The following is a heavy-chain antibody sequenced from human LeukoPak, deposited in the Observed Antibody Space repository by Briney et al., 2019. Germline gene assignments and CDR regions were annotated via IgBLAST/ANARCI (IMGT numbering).Heavy chain of an antibody. D-gene: IGHD6-19*01. CDR3: ARSSAYSSGWARFDD. J-gene: IGHJ4*02. V-gene: IGHV4-39*01. Sequence: SSETLSLTCTVSGGSITSSRYYWGCLRQPPGKVLNWNGSIYYSGSTYYNPSLKSRVTISVDTSKNQFSLKLSSVTAADTAVYYCARSSAYSSGWARFDDWGQGTLVTISS. CDR2: IYYSGST. CDR1: GGSITSSRYY.